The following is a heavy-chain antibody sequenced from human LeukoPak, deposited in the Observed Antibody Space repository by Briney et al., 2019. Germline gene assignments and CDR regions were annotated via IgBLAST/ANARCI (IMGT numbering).Heavy chain of an antibody. V-gene: IGHV3-43*02. J-gene: IGHJ4*02. CDR2: ISGDGDST. D-gene: IGHD5/OR15-5a*01. CDR3: AKGNWVSTRGHYGFDC. CDR1: GFTFDDYA. Sequence: GGSLRLSCAASGFTFDDYAMHWVRQAPGKGLEWVSLISGDGDSTYYADSVKGRFTISRDNSKNSLYLQMNSLRTEDTALYYCAKGNWVSTRGHYGFDCWGQGTLVTVSS.